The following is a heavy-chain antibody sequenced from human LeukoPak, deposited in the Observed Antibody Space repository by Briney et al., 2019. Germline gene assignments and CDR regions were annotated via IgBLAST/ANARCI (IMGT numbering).Heavy chain of an antibody. J-gene: IGHJ4*02. D-gene: IGHD3-22*01. CDR2: ISGSGGST. CDR1: GFTFSSYA. V-gene: IGHV3-23*01. CDR3: AKDRTYYYDSGGYYSDY. Sequence: GGSLRLSCAASGFTFSSYAMAWVRQAPGRGLEWVSAISGSGGSTYYADSVKGRFTISRDQSKNTLFLQMNSLRAEDTAVYYCAKDRTYYYDSGGYYSDYWGQGTLVTVSS.